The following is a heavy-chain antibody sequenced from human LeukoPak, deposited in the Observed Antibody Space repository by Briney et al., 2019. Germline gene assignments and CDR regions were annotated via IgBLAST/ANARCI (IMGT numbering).Heavy chain of an antibody. CDR2: IDPSDSYT. J-gene: IGHJ4*02. CDR1: GYSFTSYW. V-gene: IGHV5-10-1*01. CDR3: ARLLPGIAAAGTDY. Sequence: GESLKISCKGSGYSFTSYWISWVRQMPGKGLEWMGRIDPSDSYTNYSPSFQGHVTISADEFISTAYLQWSSLKASDTAMYYCARLLPGIAAAGTDYWGQGTLVTVSS. D-gene: IGHD6-13*01.